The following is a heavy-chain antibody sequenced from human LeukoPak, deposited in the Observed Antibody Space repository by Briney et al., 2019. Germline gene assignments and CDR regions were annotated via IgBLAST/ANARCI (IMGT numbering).Heavy chain of an antibody. Sequence: GGSLRLSCAVSGITLTNDGMSWARHAPGKGRSWPTEISDSVCGKNYADYVKGRFNISRDNTKKALYMQMNSLRAEDTAVYFCAKRGVVIRVILVGFHKEAYYFDSWGQGALVTVSS. CDR1: GITLTNDG. D-gene: IGHD3-22*01. V-gene: IGHV3-23*01. CDR3: AKRGVVIRVILVGFHKEAYYFDS. J-gene: IGHJ4*02. CDR2: ISDSVCGK.